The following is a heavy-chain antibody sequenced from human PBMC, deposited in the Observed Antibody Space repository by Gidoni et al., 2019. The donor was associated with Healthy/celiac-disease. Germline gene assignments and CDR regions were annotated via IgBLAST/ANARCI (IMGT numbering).Heavy chain of an antibody. Sequence: QVQLQESGPGLVKPSQTLSLTCTVSGGSISSGGYYWSWIRQHPGKGLEWIGYIYYSGSPYYNPSLKSRVTISVDTSKNQFSLKLSSVTAADTAVYYCAREVVDYLNWFDPWGQGTLVTVSS. V-gene: IGHV4-31*03. CDR2: IYYSGSP. CDR1: GGSISSGGYY. CDR3: AREVVDYLNWFDP. D-gene: IGHD3-22*01. J-gene: IGHJ5*02.